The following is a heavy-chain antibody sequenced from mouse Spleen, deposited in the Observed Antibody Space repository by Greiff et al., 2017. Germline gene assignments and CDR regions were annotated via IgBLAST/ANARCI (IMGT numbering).Heavy chain of an antibody. V-gene: IGHV3-2*02. D-gene: IGHD2-1*01. CDR3: AREGSYGIFVY. Sequence: EVQLQESGPGLVKPSQSLSLTCTVTGYSITSDYAWNWIRQFPGNKLEWMGYISYSGSTSYNPSLKSRISITRDTSKNQFFLQLNSVTTEDTATYYCAREGSYGIFVYWGQGTTLTVSS. CDR1: GYSITSDYA. CDR2: ISYSGST. J-gene: IGHJ2*01.